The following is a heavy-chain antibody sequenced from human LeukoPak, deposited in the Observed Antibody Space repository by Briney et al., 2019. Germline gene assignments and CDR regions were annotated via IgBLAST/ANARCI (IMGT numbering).Heavy chain of an antibody. CDR2: IYYSGST. D-gene: IGHD4-11*01. V-gene: IGHV4-59*01. Sequence: SETLSLTCTVSGGSISSYYWSWIRQPPGKGPEWIGHIYYSGSTNYNPSLKSRVTISVDTSKNQFSLKLSSVTAADTAVYYCARDLQRAFDIWDQGTMVTVSS. CDR3: ARDLQRAFDI. J-gene: IGHJ3*02. CDR1: GGSISSYY.